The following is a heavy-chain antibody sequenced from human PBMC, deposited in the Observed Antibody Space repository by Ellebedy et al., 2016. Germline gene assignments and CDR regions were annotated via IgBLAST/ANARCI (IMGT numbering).Heavy chain of an antibody. Sequence: SLKISCAASGFTFDDYAMHWVRQAPGKGLEWVSGISWNSGSIGYADSVKGRFTISRDNAKNSLYLQMNSLRAEDTALYYCARSNIAAADFGDFDYWGQGTLVTVSS. V-gene: IGHV3-9*01. D-gene: IGHD6-13*01. J-gene: IGHJ4*02. CDR2: ISWNSGSI. CDR3: ARSNIAAADFGDFDY. CDR1: GFTFDDYA.